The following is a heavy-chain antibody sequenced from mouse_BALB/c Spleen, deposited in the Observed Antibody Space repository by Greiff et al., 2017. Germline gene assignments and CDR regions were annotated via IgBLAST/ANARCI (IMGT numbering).Heavy chain of an antibody. V-gene: IGHV1-80*01. CDR1: GYAFSSYW. CDR2: IYPGDGDT. Sequence: QVQLKESGAALVRPGSSVKISCKASGYAFSSYWMNWVKQRPGQGLEWIGQIYPGDGDTNYNGKFKGKATLTADKSSSTAYMQLSSLTSEDSAVYFCARTEALITTVVAHYYAMDYWGQGTSVTVSS. CDR3: ARTEALITTVVAHYYAMDY. D-gene: IGHD1-1*01. J-gene: IGHJ4*01.